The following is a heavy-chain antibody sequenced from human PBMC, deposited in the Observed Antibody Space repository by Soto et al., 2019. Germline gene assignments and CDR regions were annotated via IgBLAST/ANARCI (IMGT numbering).Heavy chain of an antibody. CDR1: GGSISSGDYY. V-gene: IGHV4-30-4*01. Sequence: QVQLQESGPGLVKPSQTLSLTCTVSGGSISSGDYYWSWIRQPPGKGLEWIAYSYYSGSTYSNPSLKSRVTISVDTSKNQCSLELNSVTAADPAVYYCAREWRYSSWYFDLWGRGTLVTVSS. CDR2: SYYSGST. CDR3: AREWRYSSWYFDL. J-gene: IGHJ2*01. D-gene: IGHD5-12*01.